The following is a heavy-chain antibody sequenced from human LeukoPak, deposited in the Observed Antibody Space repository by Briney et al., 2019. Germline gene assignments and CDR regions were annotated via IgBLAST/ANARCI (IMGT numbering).Heavy chain of an antibody. V-gene: IGHV3-30*04. Sequence: GRSLRLSCAASGFTFSSYAMHWVRQAPGKGLEWVAVISYDGSNKYYADSVKGRFTISRDNSKNTLYLQMNSLRAEDTAVYYCARVRSSITTWDAFDIWGQGTMVTVSS. J-gene: IGHJ3*02. CDR1: GFTFSSYA. CDR2: ISYDGSNK. D-gene: IGHD6-13*01. CDR3: ARVRSSITTWDAFDI.